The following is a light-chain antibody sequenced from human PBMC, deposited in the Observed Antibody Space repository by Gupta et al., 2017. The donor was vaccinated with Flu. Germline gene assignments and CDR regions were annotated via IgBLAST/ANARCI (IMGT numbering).Light chain of an antibody. CDR1: SSDVGRSDS. J-gene: IGLJ1*01. Sequence: QSALTQPASMAGSPGQSIPISSSGTSSDVGRSDSVSWYQQHPDKAPKLIIFDVTNRPSGVSSRFSGSKSGNTASLTISGLQAEDGTDYYCSSYTSGSTFYVFGTGTKVTVL. CDR2: DVT. V-gene: IGLV2-14*01. CDR3: SSYTSGSTFYV.